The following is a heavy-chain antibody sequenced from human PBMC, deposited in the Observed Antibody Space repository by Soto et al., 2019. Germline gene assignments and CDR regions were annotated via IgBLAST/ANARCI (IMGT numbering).Heavy chain of an antibody. CDR2: IYYSGST. J-gene: IGHJ5*02. CDR1: GDSISSFY. V-gene: IGHV4-59*01. Sequence: SETLSLTCTVSGDSISSFYWSWIRQPPGKPLEWIGYIYYSGSTNYNPSLKSRVTISVDTSKNQFSLKLSSVTAADTAVYYSARDRTQFDPWGQGTLVTVSS. CDR3: ARDRTQFDP.